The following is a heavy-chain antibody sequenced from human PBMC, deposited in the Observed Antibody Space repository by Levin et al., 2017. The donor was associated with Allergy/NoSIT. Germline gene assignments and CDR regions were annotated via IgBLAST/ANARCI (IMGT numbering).Heavy chain of an antibody. Sequence: GESLKISCAASGFTFSSYAMSWVRQAPGKGLEWVSAISGSGGSTYYADSVKGRFTISRDNSKNTLYLQMNSLRAEDTAVYYCAKVQFADSSGWYHSNSGYYYYGMDVWGQGTTVTVSS. J-gene: IGHJ6*02. V-gene: IGHV3-23*01. CDR3: AKVQFADSSGWYHSNSGYYYYGMDV. D-gene: IGHD6-19*01. CDR2: ISGSGGST. CDR1: GFTFSSYA.